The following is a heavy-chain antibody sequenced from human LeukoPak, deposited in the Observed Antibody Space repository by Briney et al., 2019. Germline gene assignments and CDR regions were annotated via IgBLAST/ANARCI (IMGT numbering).Heavy chain of an antibody. CDR3: GQVGGNPNS. CDR2: IYHTGDT. Sequence: SETLSLTCSFSGTSVSNYIFYEIWIRQQPGKGLEWIGYIYHTGDTFYNPSLKSRVTISLDTSQNQFSLKMTSVTGADTAMYYCGQVGGNPNSWGQGTLVTVSS. D-gene: IGHD4-23*01. J-gene: IGHJ5*02. CDR1: GTSVSNYIFY. V-gene: IGHV4-31*03.